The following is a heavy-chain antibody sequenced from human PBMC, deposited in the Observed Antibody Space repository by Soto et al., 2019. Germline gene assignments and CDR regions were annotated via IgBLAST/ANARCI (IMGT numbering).Heavy chain of an antibody. CDR2: ISGTGDNT. J-gene: IGHJ4*02. CDR1: GFTFSTCA. CDR3: ANGSSTSDYSGLDY. D-gene: IGHD2-2*01. V-gene: IGHV3-23*01. Sequence: PGGSLRLSCAASGFTFSTCAMSWVRQAPGKGLEWVSVISGTGDNTYYAGSVKGRFTISRDNSKNTLYLQMNSLRAEDTAIYYCANGSSTSDYSGLDYWGQGS.